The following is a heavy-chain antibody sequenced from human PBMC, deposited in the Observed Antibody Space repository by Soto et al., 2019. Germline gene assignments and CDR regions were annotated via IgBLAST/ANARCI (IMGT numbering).Heavy chain of an antibody. CDR2: INWSSGNI. Sequence: EVQLVDSGGGLVQPGRSLRLSCAASGFTFDDYAMHWVRQAPGRGLEWVSGINWSSGNIAYADSVKGRFTISRDNAKNSRYLQMKSLRAEDTAFFYCAKDIALNIATPRWDFDYWGQGILVTVSS. CDR1: GFTFDDYA. D-gene: IGHD6-6*01. V-gene: IGHV3-9*01. CDR3: AKDIALNIATPRWDFDY. J-gene: IGHJ4*02.